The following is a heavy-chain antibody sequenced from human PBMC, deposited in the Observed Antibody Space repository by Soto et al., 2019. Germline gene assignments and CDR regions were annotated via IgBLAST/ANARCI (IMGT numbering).Heavy chain of an antibody. D-gene: IGHD6-13*01. J-gene: IGHJ5*02. Sequence: GGSLRLSCAASGFTFRSFTMNWVRQAPGKGLEWVSTISSNSAYIYYTDALWGRFTISRDNAKNSLHLQMNSLRAEDTAVYYCTRDASRDSSARGWFDPWGPGTLVTVSS. CDR1: GFTFRSFT. V-gene: IGHV3-21*01. CDR2: ISSNSAYI. CDR3: TRDASRDSSARGWFDP.